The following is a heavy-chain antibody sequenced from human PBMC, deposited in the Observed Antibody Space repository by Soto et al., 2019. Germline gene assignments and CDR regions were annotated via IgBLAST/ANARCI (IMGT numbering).Heavy chain of an antibody. Sequence: SETLSLTCAVSGGSFTSNNWWTWVRQPPGQGLEWIGEIYRTGSTNYNPSLRSRVTISLDKSENQFSLKVTSLTAADTAVYYCASRDPGTSVDYWGQGTLVTVSS. V-gene: IGHV4-4*02. CDR2: IYRTGST. J-gene: IGHJ4*02. CDR1: GGSFTSNNW. CDR3: ASRDPGTSVDY. D-gene: IGHD1-7*01.